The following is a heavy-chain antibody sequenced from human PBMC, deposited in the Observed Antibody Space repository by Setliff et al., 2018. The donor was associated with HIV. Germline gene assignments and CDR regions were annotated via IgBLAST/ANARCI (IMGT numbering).Heavy chain of an antibody. Sequence: SETLSLTCGVSGIPIDRVYSWAWIRQPPGKGLEWIGTISHSGSTHYNSPLQGRISISIDTSKNQFPLTLTSVTAADTAMYYCARDQSDYNVLTGFGDFDYWGHGTLVTVSS. CDR1: GIPIDRVYS. J-gene: IGHJ4*01. D-gene: IGHD3-9*01. CDR3: ARDQSDYNVLTGFGDFDY. CDR2: ISHSGST. V-gene: IGHV4-38-2*02.